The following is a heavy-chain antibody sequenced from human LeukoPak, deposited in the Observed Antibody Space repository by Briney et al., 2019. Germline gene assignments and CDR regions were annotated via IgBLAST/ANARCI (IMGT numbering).Heavy chain of an antibody. J-gene: IGHJ5*02. Sequence: SETLSLTCTVSGGSISSSSYYWGWIRQPPGKGLEWIGSIYYSGSTYYNPSLKSRVTISVDTSKNQFSLKLSSVTAADTAVYYCARDPAGVLWLGTRPSVSWFDPWGQGTLVTVSS. CDR3: ARDPAGVLWLGTRPSVSWFDP. D-gene: IGHD3-10*01. CDR1: GGSISSSSYY. CDR2: IYYSGST. V-gene: IGHV4-39*07.